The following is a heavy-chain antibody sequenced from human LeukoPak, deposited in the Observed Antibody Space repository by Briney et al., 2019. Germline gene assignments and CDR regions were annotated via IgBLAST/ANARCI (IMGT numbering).Heavy chain of an antibody. CDR3: AKVCSSTSCRLGLDY. V-gene: IGHV3-23*01. Sequence: GGPLRLSCAASGFTFSSYAMSWVRQAPGKGLEWVSAISGSGGSTYYADSVKGRFTISRDNSKNTLYLQMNSLRAEDTAVYYCAKVCSSTSCRLGLDYWGQGTLVTVSS. J-gene: IGHJ4*02. CDR2: ISGSGGST. CDR1: GFTFSSYA. D-gene: IGHD2-2*01.